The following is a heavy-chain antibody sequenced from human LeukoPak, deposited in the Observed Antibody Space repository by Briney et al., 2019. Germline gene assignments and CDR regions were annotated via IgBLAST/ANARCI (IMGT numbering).Heavy chain of an antibody. CDR2: IKQDGSEK. Sequence: PGGSLRLSCAASGFTFSSYWMSWVRQAPGKGLEWVANIKQDGSEKYYVDSVKGRFTISRDNAKNSLYLQMNSLRAEDTAVYYCAREWSSGGTVGYGFWTYWGQGTLVTVSS. CDR3: AREWSSGGTVGYGFWTY. V-gene: IGHV3-7*01. J-gene: IGHJ4*02. D-gene: IGHD3-16*02. CDR1: GFTFSSYW.